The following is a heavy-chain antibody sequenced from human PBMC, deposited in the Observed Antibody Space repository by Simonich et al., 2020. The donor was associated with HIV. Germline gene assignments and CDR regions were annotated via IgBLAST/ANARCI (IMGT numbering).Heavy chain of an antibody. CDR3: ASGSSKEEYYYGMDV. Sequence: VQLVESGGGLVQPGRSLRLSCTASGFTFGDYAMSWFRQAPGKGLEWVAVIWYDGSNKYYADSVKGRFTISRDNSKNTWYLQMNSLRAEDTAVYYCASGSSKEEYYYGMDVWGQGTTVTVSS. J-gene: IGHJ6*02. D-gene: IGHD1-26*01. V-gene: IGHV3-33*01. CDR2: IWYDGSNK. CDR1: GFTFGDYA.